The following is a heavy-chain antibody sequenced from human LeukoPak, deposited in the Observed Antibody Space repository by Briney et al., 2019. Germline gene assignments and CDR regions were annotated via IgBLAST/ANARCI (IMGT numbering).Heavy chain of an antibody. D-gene: IGHD1-1*01. J-gene: IGHJ4*02. CDR1: GGSISSSSYY. CDR2: ICSGGNT. V-gene: IGHV4-39*02. CDR3: ARDGPWKSDC. Sequence: SETLSLTCTVSGGSISSSSYYWGWTRQPPGKGLEWIGSICSGGNTCYNPSLKSRVTIPADSTKNHFFLQLTSATDADTAVYFCARDGPWKSDCWGRGTLVTVSS.